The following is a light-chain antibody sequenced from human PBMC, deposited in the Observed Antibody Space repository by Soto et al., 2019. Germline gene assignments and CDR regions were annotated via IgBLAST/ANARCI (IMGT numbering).Light chain of an antibody. Sequence: EIVLTQSPGTLSLSPGERATLSCRASPSVTNYLAWYQQKPGQAPRLLIYGASSRATGIPDRFSGSGSGTDFTLTISRLEPEDFAVYYCQQYGIFPITFGQGTRLEIK. V-gene: IGKV3-20*01. J-gene: IGKJ5*01. CDR1: PSVTNY. CDR2: GAS. CDR3: QQYGIFPIT.